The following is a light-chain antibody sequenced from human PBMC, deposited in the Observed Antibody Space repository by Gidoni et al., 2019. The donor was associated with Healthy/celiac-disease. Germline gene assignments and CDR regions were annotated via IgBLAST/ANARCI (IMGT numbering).Light chain of an antibody. J-gene: IGKJ4*01. V-gene: IGKV3-11*01. CDR2: DAS. CDR1: KSVSSY. CDR3: QQRSNWPLT. Sequence: EIVLTQSPATRSLSPGERATLSCRASKSVSSYLAWYPQKPGHAPRLLIYDASNRATGIPARFSGSGSGTDFTLTISSLEPEDFAVYYCQQRSNWPLTFGGGTKVEIK.